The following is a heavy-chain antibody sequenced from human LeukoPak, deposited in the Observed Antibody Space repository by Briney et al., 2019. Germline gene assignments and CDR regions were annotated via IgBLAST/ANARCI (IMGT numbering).Heavy chain of an antibody. V-gene: IGHV3-21*01. CDR3: ARGTPKARIAAAGTIY. J-gene: IGHJ4*02. CDR2: ISSSSSYI. Sequence: GGSLRLSCAASGFTFSSYSMNWVRQAPGKGLEWVSSISSSSSYIYYADSVKGRFTISRDNAKNSLYLQMNSLRAEDTAVYYCARGTPKARIAAAGTIYCGQGTLVTVSS. D-gene: IGHD6-13*01. CDR1: GFTFSSYS.